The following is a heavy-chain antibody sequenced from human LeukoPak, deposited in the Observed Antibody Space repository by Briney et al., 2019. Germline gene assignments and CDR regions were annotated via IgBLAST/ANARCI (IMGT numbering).Heavy chain of an antibody. J-gene: IGHJ4*02. CDR2: IKEDGSEK. CDR1: GFTLSIYW. Sequence: PGGSLRLSCVASGFTLSIYWMSWVCQAPGKRLEWVANIKEDGSEKYYVDSVKGRFTISRDNAKHSPYLQVNSLRAEDTAVYYCARDTGYFTFDYWGQGTLVTVSS. CDR3: ARDTGYFTFDY. D-gene: IGHD3/OR15-3a*01. V-gene: IGHV3-7*01.